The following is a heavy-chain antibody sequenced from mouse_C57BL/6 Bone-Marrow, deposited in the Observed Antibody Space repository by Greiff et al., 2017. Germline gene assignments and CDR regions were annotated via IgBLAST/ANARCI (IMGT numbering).Heavy chain of an antibody. J-gene: IGHJ1*03. V-gene: IGHV1-7*01. CDR2: INPSSGYT. CDR1: GYTFTSYW. Sequence: QVQLQQSGAELAKPGASVKLSCTASGYTFTSYWMHWVKQRPGQGLEWIGYINPSSGYTKYNQKFKDKATLTADKSSSTAYMQLSSLTYEDAAVYYCGRTFDYGSSLWYFDVWGTGTTVTVSS. D-gene: IGHD1-1*01. CDR3: GRTFDYGSSLWYFDV.